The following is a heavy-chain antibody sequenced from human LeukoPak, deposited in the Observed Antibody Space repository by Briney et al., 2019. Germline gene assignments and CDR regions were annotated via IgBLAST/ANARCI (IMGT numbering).Heavy chain of an antibody. Sequence: GGSLRLSCAASGFTFSSYWMSSVRQDPGKGLEWVANIKQDGSEKYYVDSVKGRFTISRDNAKNSLYLQMNSLRAEDTAVYYCALIRTTKGADYWGQGTLVTVSS. CDR2: IKQDGSEK. D-gene: IGHD2/OR15-2a*01. CDR1: GFTFSSYW. V-gene: IGHV3-7*01. J-gene: IGHJ4*02. CDR3: ALIRTTKGADY.